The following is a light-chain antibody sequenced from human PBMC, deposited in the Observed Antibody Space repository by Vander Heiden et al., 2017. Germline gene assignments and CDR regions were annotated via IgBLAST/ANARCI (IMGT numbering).Light chain of an antibody. CDR2: DAS. V-gene: IGKV1-33*01. CDR3: QQDYNLPYT. Sequence: DIQMTQSPSSVSASVGDRVTITCQASQDITNYLNWYQQKPGKAPKLLIYDASNLETGVPSRFSGSGSGTHFTFTIVSLQPEDLATYYCQQDYNLPYTFGQGTKLEIK. J-gene: IGKJ2*01. CDR1: QDITNY.